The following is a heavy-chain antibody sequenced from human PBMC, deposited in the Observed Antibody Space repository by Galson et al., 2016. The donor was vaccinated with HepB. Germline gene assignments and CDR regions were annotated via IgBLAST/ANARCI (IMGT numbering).Heavy chain of an antibody. V-gene: IGHV3-21*01. D-gene: IGHD1-26*01. CDR2: IGPSSSDI. Sequence: SLRLSCAASGFTFSSYSMNWVRQAPGKGLEWVSYIGPSSSDIKHADSVMGRFSISRDNAKNSLYLQMNTLGVEDTAVYYCASPSGRYSVHTFDLWGQGTMVTVSS. CDR1: GFTFSSYS. CDR3: ASPSGRYSVHTFDL. J-gene: IGHJ3*01.